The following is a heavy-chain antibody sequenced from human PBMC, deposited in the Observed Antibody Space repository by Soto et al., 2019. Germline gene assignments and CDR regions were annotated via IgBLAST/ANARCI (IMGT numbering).Heavy chain of an antibody. CDR2: ISGVGTST. V-gene: IGHV3-23*01. CDR3: ATLYGSGTSFAFDM. CDR1: GYIFSNYV. J-gene: IGHJ3*02. D-gene: IGHD3-10*01. Sequence: EVQLLESGGKLGQPGGSLRLSCAASGYIFSNYVMTWVRQAPGKGLEWVASISGVGTSTFYADSVKGRFTISRDNSKNSLYLQMDSLRAEDTAVYYCATLYGSGTSFAFDMWGQGTLVTVSS.